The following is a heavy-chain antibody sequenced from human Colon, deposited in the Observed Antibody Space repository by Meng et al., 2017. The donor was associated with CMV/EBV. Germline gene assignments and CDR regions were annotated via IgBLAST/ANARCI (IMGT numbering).Heavy chain of an antibody. CDR1: GGSISGSSYY. CDR2: LYYTGST. CDR3: ARQGGASPTTGVF. Sequence: TGPGGSISGSSYYWGWVRQTTGQGFEWIGSLYYTGSTYYNTSLGSQVTMSVDTSRNQFSLKLSSVTAADTAVYYCARQGGASPTTGVFWGQGILVTVSS. J-gene: IGHJ4*02. D-gene: IGHD1-26*01. V-gene: IGHV4-39*01.